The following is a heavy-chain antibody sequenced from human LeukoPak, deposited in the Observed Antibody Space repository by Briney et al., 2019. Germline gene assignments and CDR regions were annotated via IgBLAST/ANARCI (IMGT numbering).Heavy chain of an antibody. D-gene: IGHD3-22*01. V-gene: IGHV3-53*01. J-gene: IGHJ4*02. CDR1: GFTVSSNY. Sequence: GGSLRLSCAASGFTVSSNYMSWVRQAPGKGLEWVSVIYSGGSTYYADSVKGRFTISRDNSKNTLYLQMNSLRAEDTAVYYCAREQYYYDSSGYRKYYFDCWGQGTLVTVSS. CDR2: IYSGGST. CDR3: AREQYYYDSSGYRKYYFDC.